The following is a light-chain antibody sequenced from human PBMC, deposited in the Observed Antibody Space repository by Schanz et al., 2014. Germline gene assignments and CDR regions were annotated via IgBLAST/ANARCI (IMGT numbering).Light chain of an antibody. Sequence: QSALTQPPSASGSPGQSVTISCTGTSSDVGGYKYVSWYQQHPGKAPKLLIFEVSKRPSGVPDRFSGSKFGNTASLTVSGLQAEDEADYYCCSYAGSPYVFGTGTKLTVL. CDR2: EVS. V-gene: IGLV2-8*01. CDR1: SSDVGGYKY. J-gene: IGLJ1*01. CDR3: CSYAGSPYV.